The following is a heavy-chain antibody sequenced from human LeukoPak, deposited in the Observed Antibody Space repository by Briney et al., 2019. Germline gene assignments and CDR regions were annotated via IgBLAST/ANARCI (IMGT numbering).Heavy chain of an antibody. Sequence: SETLSLTCAVYGGSFSGYYWSWIRQPPGKGLEWIGEINHSGSTNYNPSLKSRVTISVDTSKNQFSLKLSSVTAADTAVYSCARGARYSSSWRDLYYFDYWGQGTLVTVSS. D-gene: IGHD6-13*01. J-gene: IGHJ4*02. CDR1: GGSFSGYY. V-gene: IGHV4-34*01. CDR2: INHSGST. CDR3: ARGARYSSSWRDLYYFDY.